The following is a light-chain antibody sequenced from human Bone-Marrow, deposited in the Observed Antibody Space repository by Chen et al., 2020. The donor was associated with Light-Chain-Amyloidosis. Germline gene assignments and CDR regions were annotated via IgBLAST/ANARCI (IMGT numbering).Light chain of an antibody. CDR2: RDA. Sequence: SYELPQPPSVSVSPGQTARITGSGGDLPTKYAYCYQQKPGQAPVLAIHRDADRPSGISERFSGSSSGPTATLTISGVQAEDEADYNCESADSSGTYEVIFGGGTKLTVL. CDR3: ESADSSGTYEVI. CDR1: DLPTKY. V-gene: IGLV3-25*03. J-gene: IGLJ2*01.